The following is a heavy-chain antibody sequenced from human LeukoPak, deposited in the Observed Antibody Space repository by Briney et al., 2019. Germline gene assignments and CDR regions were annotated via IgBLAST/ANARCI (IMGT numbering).Heavy chain of an antibody. D-gene: IGHD3-16*01. CDR2: IYYSGST. V-gene: IGHV4-31*03. J-gene: IGHJ4*02. CDR3: ARDGRRFGLDY. CDR1: GGSISSGGYY. Sequence: SQTLFLTCTVSGGSISSGGYYWSWIRQHPGKGLEWIGYIYYSGSTYYNPSLKSRVTISVDTSKNQFSLKLSSVTAADTAVYYCARDGRRFGLDYWGQGTLVTVSS.